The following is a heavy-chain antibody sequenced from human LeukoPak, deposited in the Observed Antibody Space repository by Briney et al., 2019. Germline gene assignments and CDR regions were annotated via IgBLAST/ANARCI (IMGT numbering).Heavy chain of an antibody. D-gene: IGHD3/OR15-3a*01. CDR1: SGSIVGYS. CDR3: AMTQYTDVDLDDYYMDV. Sequence: SETLSLTCTVSSGSIVGYSWTWIRQPAGKGLQWIVHFLSGGTTNYNPSLKSRVTISLDKSKNHVSLRLTSVTAADTAVYFCAMTQYTDVDLDDYYMDVWGKGTAVTVSS. CDR2: FLSGGTT. V-gene: IGHV4-4*07. J-gene: IGHJ6*03.